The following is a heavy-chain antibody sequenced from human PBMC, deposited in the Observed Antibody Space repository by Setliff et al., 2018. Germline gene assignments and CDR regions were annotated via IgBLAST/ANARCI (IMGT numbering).Heavy chain of an antibody. CDR2: IYYSGST. CDR1: GGSISSGSYY. CDR3: AGLPYYDSSGYSLSYY. V-gene: IGHV4-39*01. Sequence: KTSETLSLTCTVSGGSISSGSYYWGWIRQPPRKGLEWIGSIYYSGSTYYNPSLKSRVTISVDTSKNQFSLKLSSVTAADTAVYYCAGLPYYDSSGYSLSYYWGQGTLVTVSS. D-gene: IGHD3-22*01. J-gene: IGHJ4*02.